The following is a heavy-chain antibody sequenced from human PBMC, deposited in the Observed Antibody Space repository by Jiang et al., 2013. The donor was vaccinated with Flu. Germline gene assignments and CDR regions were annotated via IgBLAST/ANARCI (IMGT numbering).Heavy chain of an antibody. D-gene: IGHD3-16*01. J-gene: IGHJ6*02. Sequence: DNYYWTWIRQTPGKGLEWIGYIYSTGSTNYNPSLKNRVTISLDTSKDQFSLKLTYVTAADTALYYCARETLGSRSSGRYRQYDYAMDVWGQGTTVTVSS. CDR3: ARETLGSRSSGRYRQYDYAMDV. CDR2: IYSTGST. V-gene: IGHV4-61*01. CDR1: DNYY.